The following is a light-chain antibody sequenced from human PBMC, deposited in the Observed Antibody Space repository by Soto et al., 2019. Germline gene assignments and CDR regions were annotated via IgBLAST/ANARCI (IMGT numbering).Light chain of an antibody. CDR1: SSDVGSYNL. CDR2: EGS. J-gene: IGLJ3*02. Sequence: QSVLTQPASVSGSPGQSITISCTGTSSDVGSYNLVSWYQQHPGKAPKLMIYEGSKRPSGVSNRFSGSKSGNTASLTISGLQAEDEADYYCCSYAGSSTFEVFGGGTQLT. CDR3: CSYAGSSTFEV. V-gene: IGLV2-23*03.